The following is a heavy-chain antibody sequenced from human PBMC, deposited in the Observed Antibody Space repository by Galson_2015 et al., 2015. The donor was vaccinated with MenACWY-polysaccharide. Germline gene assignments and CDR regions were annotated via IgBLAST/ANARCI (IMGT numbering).Heavy chain of an antibody. D-gene: IGHD3-3*01. CDR2: IKQDGSEK. CDR1: GFTVSGYW. CDR3: ARGRITIGP. J-gene: IGHJ5*02. V-gene: IGHV3-7*01. Sequence: SLRLSCAASGFTVSGYWMTWVRQAPGKGLEWVANIKQDGSEKHYVDSVEGRFTISRDNAKNSLYLQMNSLRAEDTAVYYRARGRITIGPWGQGTLVTVSS.